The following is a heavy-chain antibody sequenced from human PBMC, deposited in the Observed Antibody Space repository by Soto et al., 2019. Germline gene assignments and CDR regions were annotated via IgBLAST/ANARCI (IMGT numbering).Heavy chain of an antibody. CDR3: ARDRGYDAHDYYYNAMDV. Sequence: GGSLRLSCVASGFTFRTYTMNWVRQAPGKGLEWVSGIRGFSPYTFYSESVKGRFTISRDNAKNSLYLQMNSLRAEDTAVYYCARDRGYDAHDYYYNAMDVWGQGTTVTVS. J-gene: IGHJ6*02. CDR1: GFTFRTYT. V-gene: IGHV3-21*01. D-gene: IGHD2-15*01. CDR2: IRGFSPYT.